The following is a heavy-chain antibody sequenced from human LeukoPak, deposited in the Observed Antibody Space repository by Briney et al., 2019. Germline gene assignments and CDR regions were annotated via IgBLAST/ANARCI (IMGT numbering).Heavy chain of an antibody. D-gene: IGHD6-19*01. CDR1: GFTFSRYS. CDR2: VSSSSSTI. J-gene: IGHJ4*02. V-gene: IGHV3-48*01. CDR3: ARDRTGGGWPVFDY. Sequence: GGSLRLSCAASGFTFSRYSMNWVRQAPGKGLEWVSYVSSSSSTIYYADSVKGRFTISRDNAKNSLYLQMNSLRAEGTAVYYCARDRTGGGWPVFDYWGQGTLVTVSS.